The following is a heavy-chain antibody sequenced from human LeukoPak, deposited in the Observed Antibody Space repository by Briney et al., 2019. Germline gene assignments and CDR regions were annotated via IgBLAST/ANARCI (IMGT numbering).Heavy chain of an antibody. CDR3: FRGGRGPAGVFAC. J-gene: IGHJ4*02. CDR2: ISAYNGNT. V-gene: IGHV1-18*01. Sequence: PEASVKVSCKASGYTFTSYGISWVRQAPGQGLEWMGWISAYNGNTNYAQKLQGRVTMTTDTSTSTAYMERRRLRADDPAGDYCFRGGRGPAGVFACGGQGTLVTVSS. D-gene: IGHD2-2*01. CDR1: GYTFTSYG.